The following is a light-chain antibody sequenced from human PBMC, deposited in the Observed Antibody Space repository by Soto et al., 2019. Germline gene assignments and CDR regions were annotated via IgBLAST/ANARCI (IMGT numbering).Light chain of an antibody. V-gene: IGLV2-14*03. Sequence: QSALTQRASVSGSPGQSITISCTGTTSDVGAYDYVSWYQQHPDKAPKLIIYDVSSRPSGISNRFSGSKSGNTASLTISGLQAEDEGDYYCSSYTSSSTLVFGGGTKLTVL. J-gene: IGLJ2*01. CDR1: TSDVGAYDY. CDR2: DVS. CDR3: SSYTSSSTLV.